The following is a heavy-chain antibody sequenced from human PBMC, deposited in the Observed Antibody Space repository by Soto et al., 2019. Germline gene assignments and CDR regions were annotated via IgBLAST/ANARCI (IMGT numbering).Heavy chain of an antibody. Sequence: PGGSLRLSCAASGFTFSSYTMSWVRRAPGEGLEWVSATIGSGVSTYYADSVKGRFTISRDNSKNTLYLQMNSLRAEDTAVYYCAKDPTTVPPGPLFDYWGQGTLVTVSS. CDR1: GFTFSSYT. CDR2: TIGSGVST. J-gene: IGHJ4*02. V-gene: IGHV3-23*01. CDR3: AKDPTTVPPGPLFDY. D-gene: IGHD4-17*01.